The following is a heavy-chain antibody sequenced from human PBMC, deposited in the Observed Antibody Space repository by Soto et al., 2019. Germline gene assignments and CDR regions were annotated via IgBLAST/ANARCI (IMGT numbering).Heavy chain of an antibody. CDR3: ARETDTSMGDY. D-gene: IGHD5-18*01. J-gene: IGHJ4*02. V-gene: IGHV1-8*01. CDR1: GYNFSAYY. CDR2: LNPRNGQT. Sequence: QMQLVQSGAEVKKPGASVKVSCQTSGYNFSAYYFNWVRQAAGQGPEWMGWLNPRNGQTGYVQKFRGRVTMTRDTSIATVYLELSRLTSEDTAIYFCARETDTSMGDYWGQGTLVTVSS.